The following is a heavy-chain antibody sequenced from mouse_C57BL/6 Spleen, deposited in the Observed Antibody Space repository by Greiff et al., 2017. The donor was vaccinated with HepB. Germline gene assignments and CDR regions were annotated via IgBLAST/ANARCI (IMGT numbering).Heavy chain of an antibody. Sequence: EVQLQESGAELVRPGASVKLSCTASGFNIKDDYMHWVKQRPEQGLEWIGWIDPENGDTEYASKFQGKATITADTSSNTAYLQLSSLTSEDTAVYYCTKDGAAYWGQGTLVTVSA. CDR2: IDPENGDT. V-gene: IGHV14-4*01. CDR1: GFNIKDDY. CDR3: TKDGAAY. J-gene: IGHJ3*01.